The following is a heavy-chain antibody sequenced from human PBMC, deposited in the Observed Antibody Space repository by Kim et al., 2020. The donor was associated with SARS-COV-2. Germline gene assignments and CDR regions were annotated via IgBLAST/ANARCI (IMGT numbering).Heavy chain of an antibody. Sequence: GGSLRLSCAASGFTFSSYEMNWVRQAPGKGLEWVSYISSSGSTIYYADSVKGRFTISRDNAKNSLYLQMNSLRAEDTAVYYCARDGWERYSKTEYYVDYWGQGTLVTVSS. J-gene: IGHJ4*02. CDR3: ARDGWERYSKTEYYVDY. CDR1: GFTFSSYE. D-gene: IGHD4-4*01. CDR2: ISSSGSTI. V-gene: IGHV3-48*03.